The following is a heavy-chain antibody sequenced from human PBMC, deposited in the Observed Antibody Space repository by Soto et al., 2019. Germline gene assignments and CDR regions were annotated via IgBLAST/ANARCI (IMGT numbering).Heavy chain of an antibody. Sequence: EVQLVESGGGLVKPGGSLRLSCAASGFTFRTYGMNWVRRAPGGGLEWVASISSSGGFIYYADSVKGRFTISRDDAEKSLYLQMNSLRAEDTALYYCAREPEGIAAALDYWGRGTLVTVSS. CDR3: AREPEGIAAALDY. CDR2: ISSSGGFI. D-gene: IGHD6-13*01. V-gene: IGHV3-21*01. CDR1: GFTFRTYG. J-gene: IGHJ4*02.